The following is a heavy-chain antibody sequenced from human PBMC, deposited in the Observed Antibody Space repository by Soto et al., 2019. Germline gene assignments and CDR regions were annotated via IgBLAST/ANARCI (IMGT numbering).Heavy chain of an antibody. Sequence: GESLKISCKASGYSFTVKWISCGRQMPGKGLEWMVRIDPTDSYTNYSPSFQCHLTISIDKSSSTAYFQLLSLKASDTAMYYCPTTLAPSGSSFFCWFDPWGQGTLVTVCS. J-gene: IGHJ5*02. CDR1: GYSFTVKW. CDR2: IDPTDSYT. CDR3: PTTLAPSGSSFFCWFDP. V-gene: IGHV5-10-1*01. D-gene: IGHD1-26*01.